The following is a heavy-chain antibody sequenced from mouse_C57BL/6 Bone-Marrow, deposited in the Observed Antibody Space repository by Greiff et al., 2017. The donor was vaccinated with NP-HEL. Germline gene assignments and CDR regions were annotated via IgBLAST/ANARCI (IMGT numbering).Heavy chain of an antibody. V-gene: IGHV1-66*01. CDR2: IYPGSGNT. Sequence: VKLMESGPELVKPGASVKITCKASGYSFTSYYIHWVKQRPGQGLEWIGWIYPGSGNTKYNEKFKGKATLTADTSSSTAYMQLSSLTSEDSAVYYCARLLPDYWGQGTTLTVSS. CDR1: GYSFTSYY. CDR3: ARLLPDY. J-gene: IGHJ2*01. D-gene: IGHD1-1*01.